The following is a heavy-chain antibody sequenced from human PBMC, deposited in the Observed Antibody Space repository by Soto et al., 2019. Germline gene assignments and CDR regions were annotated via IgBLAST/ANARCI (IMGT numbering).Heavy chain of an antibody. J-gene: IGHJ4*02. D-gene: IGHD6-13*01. Sequence: SETLSLTCTVSGGSISSGYYYWSWIRQPPGKGLEWIGYIYYSGSTYYNPSLKSRVTISVDTSKNQFSLKLSSVTAADTAVYYCARNIAAAGSYYFDYWGQGTLVTVSS. CDR3: ARNIAAAGSYYFDY. CDR1: GGSISSGYYY. CDR2: IYYSGST. V-gene: IGHV4-30-4*01.